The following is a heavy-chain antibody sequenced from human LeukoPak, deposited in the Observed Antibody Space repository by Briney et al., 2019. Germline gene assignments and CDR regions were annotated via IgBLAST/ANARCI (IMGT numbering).Heavy chain of an antibody. Sequence: SETLSLTCTVSGVSISSYYWSWIRQPPGKGLEWIGEINHSGSTNYNPSLKSRVTISVDTSKNQFSLKLSSVTAADTAVYYCARGGYSSGWEPFDYWGQGTLVTVSS. V-gene: IGHV4-34*01. D-gene: IGHD6-19*01. CDR1: GVSISSYY. CDR2: INHSGST. J-gene: IGHJ4*02. CDR3: ARGGYSSGWEPFDY.